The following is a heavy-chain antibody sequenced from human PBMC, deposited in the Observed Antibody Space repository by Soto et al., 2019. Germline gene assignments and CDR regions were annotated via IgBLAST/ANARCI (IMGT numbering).Heavy chain of an antibody. CDR3: ARVGGGAGNFDY. CDR1: GFTFSNYW. V-gene: IGHV3-74*01. J-gene: IGHJ4*02. CDR2: ISGDGSFT. D-gene: IGHD2-21*01. Sequence: GGSLRLSCGASGFTFSNYWMHWVRQAPGEGLVWVSRISGDGSFTRFADSVKGRFTISRDNAKNTMSLQMNSLRVDDTAVYYCARVGGGAGNFDYWGQGTLVTVSS.